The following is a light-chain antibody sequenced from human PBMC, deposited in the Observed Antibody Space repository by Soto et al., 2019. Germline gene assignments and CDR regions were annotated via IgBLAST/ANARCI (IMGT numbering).Light chain of an antibody. CDR3: QHRINWPWT. V-gene: IGKV3-11*01. CDR1: QSVGKY. CDR2: DTF. Sequence: IVLTQSPATLSLSPGERATLSCRASQSVGKYLAWYQQKPGQAPRLVIYDTFNRATGIPARFSGSGSGTDFTLTISSLEPEDFAVYYCQHRINWPWTFGQGTKVEIK. J-gene: IGKJ1*01.